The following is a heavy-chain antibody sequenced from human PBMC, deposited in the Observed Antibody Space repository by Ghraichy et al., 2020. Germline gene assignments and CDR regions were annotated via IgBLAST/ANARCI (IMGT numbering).Heavy chain of an antibody. CDR2: VKPDGGEK. D-gene: IGHD1-1*01. CDR1: GFMFSSYW. Sequence: GGSLRLSCAASGFMFSSYWVTWVRQAPGKGLEWVANVKPDGGEKNYVGSVKGRFTISRDNAKKSLYLQMNSLRAEDTAVYYCAKCRGTTWNDALDVWGQGTIVTVSS. CDR3: AKCRGTTWNDALDV. J-gene: IGHJ3*01. V-gene: IGHV3-7*01.